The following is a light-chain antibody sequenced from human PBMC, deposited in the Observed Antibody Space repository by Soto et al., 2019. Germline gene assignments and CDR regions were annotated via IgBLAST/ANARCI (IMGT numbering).Light chain of an antibody. J-gene: IGKJ1*01. CDR3: QQYGSSPWT. CDR2: GAS. V-gene: IGKV3-20*01. CDR1: QSVTSSY. Sequence: EIVLTQSPGTLSLSPEERATLSCRASQSVTSSYLAWYQQKPGQAPRLLIYGASSRATGIPDRFSGSGSETDFTLTISRLEPEDFAVYYCQQYGSSPWTFGQGAKVEIK.